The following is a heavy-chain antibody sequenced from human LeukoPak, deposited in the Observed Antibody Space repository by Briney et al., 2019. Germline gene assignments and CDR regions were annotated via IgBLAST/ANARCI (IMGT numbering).Heavy chain of an antibody. CDR2: IQQDGSEK. J-gene: IGHJ6*02. V-gene: IGHV3-7*03. Sequence: PGGSLRLSCAASGFTFSSYWMSWVRQAPGKGLEWVANIQQDGSEKYYVDSVKGRFTISRDNAKNSLYLQMNSLRAEDTALYYCAKDLRYSSGWLHGMDVWGQGTTVTVSS. D-gene: IGHD6-19*01. CDR3: AKDLRYSSGWLHGMDV. CDR1: GFTFSSYW.